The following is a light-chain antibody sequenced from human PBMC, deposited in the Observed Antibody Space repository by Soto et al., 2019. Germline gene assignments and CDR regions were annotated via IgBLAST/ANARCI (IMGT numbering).Light chain of an antibody. CDR1: NRDVGAYNY. CDR2: EVS. Sequence: QSVLTQPDSVSGSPGQSITISCTGTNRDVGAYNYVSWYQQYPGKAPKLMISEVSDRPSGVSNRFSGSKSGNTASLTISGLQAEDEADYYCSSFTTSSTVVFGGGTKLTVL. CDR3: SSFTTSSTVV. V-gene: IGLV2-14*01. J-gene: IGLJ2*01.